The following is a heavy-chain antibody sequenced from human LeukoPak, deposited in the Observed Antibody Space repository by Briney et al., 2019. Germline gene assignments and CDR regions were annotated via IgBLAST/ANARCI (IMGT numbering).Heavy chain of an antibody. CDR1: GYTFTGYY. V-gene: IGHV1-2*02. Sequence: GASVKVSCKASGYTFTGYYMYWVRQAPGQGLEWMGWINPNSGGTNNAQKFQGRVTTTRDTSISTAYMELSTLRSDDTAVYYCAREAVAGSFDYWGQGTLVTVSS. D-gene: IGHD6-19*01. CDR2: INPNSGGT. CDR3: AREAVAGSFDY. J-gene: IGHJ4*02.